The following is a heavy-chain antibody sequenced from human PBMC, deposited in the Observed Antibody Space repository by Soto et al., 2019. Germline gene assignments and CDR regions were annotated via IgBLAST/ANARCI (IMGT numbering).Heavy chain of an antibody. D-gene: IGHD4-4*01. V-gene: IGHV2-5*02. CDR2: IYWDDDK. J-gene: IGHJ4*02. CDR3: AHRSKSHGSDYFDY. CDR1: GFSLSTSGES. Sequence: QITLKESGPTLVKPTQTLTLTCTFSGFSLSTSGESVGWIRQPPGKALEWLALIYWDDDKRYSPSLKSRLTITKDTSKNQVLLTMTNMDHVDTATYYCAHRSKSHGSDYFDYWGQGTLVTVSS.